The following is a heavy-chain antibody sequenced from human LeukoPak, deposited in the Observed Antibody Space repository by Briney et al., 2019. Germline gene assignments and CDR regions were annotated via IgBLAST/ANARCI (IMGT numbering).Heavy chain of an antibody. J-gene: IGHJ4*02. Sequence: PGGSLRLSCAASGFTFSSSAMHWVRQAPGKGLEWVANIKQDGSEKYYVDSVKGRFTISRDNAKNSLYLQMNSLRAEDTAVYYCARVSRTSKRGYSGYDPYYFDYWGQGTLVTVSS. CDR3: ARVSRTSKRGYSGYDPYYFDY. CDR2: IKQDGSEK. D-gene: IGHD5-12*01. V-gene: IGHV3-7*01. CDR1: GFTFSSSA.